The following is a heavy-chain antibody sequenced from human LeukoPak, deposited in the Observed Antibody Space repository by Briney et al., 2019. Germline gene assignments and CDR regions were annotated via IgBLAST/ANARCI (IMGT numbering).Heavy chain of an antibody. Sequence: GGSLRLSCAASGFTFSSYWMHWVRQAPAKGLVWVSRINSDGSSTSYADSVKRRFTISRDNAKNTLYLQMNSLRAEDTAVYYCAREGYSGYLLDYWGQGTLVTVSS. CDR2: INSDGSST. V-gene: IGHV3-74*01. CDR1: GFTFSSYW. D-gene: IGHD5-12*01. CDR3: AREGYSGYLLDY. J-gene: IGHJ4*02.